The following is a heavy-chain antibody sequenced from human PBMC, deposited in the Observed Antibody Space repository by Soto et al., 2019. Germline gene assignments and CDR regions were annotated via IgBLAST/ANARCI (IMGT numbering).Heavy chain of an antibody. Sequence: SLRLSCAASGFPFSGSAIHWVRQASGKGLEWVGRVRSKAKSYATAYAASVKGRFTISRDDSENTAYLQMDSLKTEDTAVYYCTRLRNDVVIGVAFDVWGQGTMVTVSS. J-gene: IGHJ3*01. CDR1: GFPFSGSA. CDR2: VRSKAKSYAT. V-gene: IGHV3-73*01. CDR3: TRLRNDVVIGVAFDV. D-gene: IGHD2-21*01.